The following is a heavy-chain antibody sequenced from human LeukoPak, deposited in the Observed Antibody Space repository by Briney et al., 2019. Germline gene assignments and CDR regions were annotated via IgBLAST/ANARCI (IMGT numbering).Heavy chain of an antibody. Sequence: GGSLRLSCAASGFTFSNYATSWVRQAPGKGLEWVSISGSGDSTYYADSVKGRFTISRDNSKNTLYLQMSSLRADDTAVYYCAKTERDRYYFDSWGQGTLVTVSS. V-gene: IGHV3-23*01. CDR1: GFTFSNYA. CDR2: ISGSGDST. J-gene: IGHJ4*02. CDR3: AKTERDRYYFDS.